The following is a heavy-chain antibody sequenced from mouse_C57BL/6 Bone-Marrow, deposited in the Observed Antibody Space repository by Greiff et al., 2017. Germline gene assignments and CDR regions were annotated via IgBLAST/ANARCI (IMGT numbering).Heavy chain of an antibody. CDR3: TTPIYDYGNHYFDY. D-gene: IGHD2-4*01. Sequence: EVKLVESGAELVRPGASVKLSCTASGFNIKDDYMHWVKQRPEQGLEWIGWIDPENGDNEYASKFQGKATITADTSSNTAYLQLSSLTSEDTAVYYCTTPIYDYGNHYFDYWGQGTTLTVAS. J-gene: IGHJ2*01. V-gene: IGHV14-4*01. CDR2: IDPENGDN. CDR1: GFNIKDDY.